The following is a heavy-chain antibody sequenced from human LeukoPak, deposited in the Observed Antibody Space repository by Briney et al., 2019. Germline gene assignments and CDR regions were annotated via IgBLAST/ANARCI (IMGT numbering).Heavy chain of an antibody. D-gene: IGHD6-13*01. CDR1: GGTFSSYA. V-gene: IGHV1-69*05. CDR2: IIPIFGTA. CDR3: ARVAIAAAGTMDV. J-gene: IGHJ6*03. Sequence: ASVKVSCKASGGTFSSYAISWVRQAPGQGLEWMGGIIPIFGTANYAQKIQGRVTITTDESTSTAYMELSSLRSEDTAVYYCARVAIAAAGTMDVWGKGTTVTVSS.